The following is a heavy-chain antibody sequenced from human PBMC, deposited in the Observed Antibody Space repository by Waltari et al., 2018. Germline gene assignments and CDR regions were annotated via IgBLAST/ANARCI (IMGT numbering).Heavy chain of an antibody. J-gene: IGHJ4*02. CDR3: ARGGVGVWIGEYALLPFYFDS. V-gene: IGHV4-30-4*01. CDR2: IYYTGNS. D-gene: IGHD3-10*01. Sequence: QVQLQESGPGLVKPSQTLSLTCNVSVESVSSGDAYWSWIRQSPGKGLEWIGHIYYTGNSDYNPSLESRVTMSLDTSKNQFSLRLRSVTAADTAVYYCARGGVGVWIGEYALLPFYFDSWGQGALVSVSS. CDR1: VESVSSGDAY.